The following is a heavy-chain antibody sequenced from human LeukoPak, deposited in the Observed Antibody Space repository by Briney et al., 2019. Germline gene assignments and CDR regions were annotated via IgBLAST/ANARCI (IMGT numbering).Heavy chain of an antibody. CDR2: ISGSGGST. CDR1: GFTFSTYA. J-gene: IGHJ2*01. CDR3: AKDRDSGSSPWYFDL. V-gene: IGHV3-23*01. Sequence: PGGSLRLSCAASGFTFSTYAMSWVRQAPGKGLEWVSAISGSGGSTYYTDSVKGRFTISRDNSKNTLYLQMNSLRAEDTAVYYCAKDRDSGSSPWYFDLWGRGTLVTVSS. D-gene: IGHD6-6*01.